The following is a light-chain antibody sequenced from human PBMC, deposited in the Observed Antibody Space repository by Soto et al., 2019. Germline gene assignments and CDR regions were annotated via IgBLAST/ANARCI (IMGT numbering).Light chain of an antibody. CDR3: QQYNYHCT. J-gene: IGKJ2*02. CDR1: QSISDW. V-gene: IGKV1-5*03. Sequence: DIQMTQFPSTLSASIGDRVTIPCRASQSISDWLAWYQQKPGKVPKLLIYKASSLENGVSERFSGSGSGTKFTLTISNLQPDDFATYYCQQYNYHCTFGQGTKLEIK. CDR2: KAS.